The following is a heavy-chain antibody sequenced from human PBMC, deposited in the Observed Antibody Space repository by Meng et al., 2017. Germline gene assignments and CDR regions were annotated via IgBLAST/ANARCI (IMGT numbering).Heavy chain of an antibody. CDR3: ARGSDKYYGSGSYYNGQFDY. Sequence: GESLKIYCAASGFTFSSYSMNWVSQAPGKGLEWVSSISSSSSYIYYEDSVKGRFTISRDNAKNSLYLQMNSLRAEDTAVYYCARGSDKYYGSGSYYNGQFDYWGQGTLVTVSA. CDR2: ISSSSSYI. J-gene: IGHJ4*02. CDR1: GFTFSSYS. V-gene: IGHV3-21*01. D-gene: IGHD3-10*01.